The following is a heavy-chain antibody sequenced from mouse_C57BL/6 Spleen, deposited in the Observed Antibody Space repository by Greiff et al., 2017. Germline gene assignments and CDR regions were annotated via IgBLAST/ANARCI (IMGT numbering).Heavy chain of an antibody. D-gene: IGHD2-4*01. J-gene: IGHJ3*01. CDR1: GFNIKDDY. CDR2: IDPENGDT. CDR3: TTFYDYVWFAY. V-gene: IGHV14-4*01. Sequence: VQLQQSGAELVRPGASVKLSCTASGFNIKDDYMHWVKQRPEQGLEWIGWIDPENGDTEYASKFQGKATITADTSSNTAYLQLSSLTSEDTAVYYCTTFYDYVWFAYWGQGTLVTVSA.